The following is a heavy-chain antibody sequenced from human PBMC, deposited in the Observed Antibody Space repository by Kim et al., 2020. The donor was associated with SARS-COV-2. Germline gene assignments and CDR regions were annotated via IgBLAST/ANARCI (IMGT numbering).Heavy chain of an antibody. CDR3: ALSITMVRGNPRYFDY. D-gene: IGHD3-10*01. CDR1: GYTFTGYY. V-gene: IGHV1-2*04. J-gene: IGHJ4*02. Sequence: ASVKVSCKASGYTFTGYYMHWVRQAPGQGLEWMGWINPNSGGTNYAQKFQGWVTMTRDTSISTAYMELSRLRSDDTAVYYCALSITMVRGNPRYFDYWGQGTLVTVSS. CDR2: INPNSGGT.